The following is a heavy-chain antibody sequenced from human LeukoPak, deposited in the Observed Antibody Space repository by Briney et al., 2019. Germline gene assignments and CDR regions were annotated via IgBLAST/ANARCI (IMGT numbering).Heavy chain of an antibody. D-gene: IGHD5-12*01. Sequence: PSETLSLTCTVSGGSLSSYYWSWLRQSPGKRLGWMGFIYSGATANYNPSLNSLATISATTAKTQFSVLLRSVTAADAAIYYCGRDTTVASLMQHWGQGTLVTVSS. V-gene: IGHV4-59*01. J-gene: IGHJ4*02. CDR3: GRDTTVASLMQH. CDR2: IYSGATA. CDR1: GGSLSSYY.